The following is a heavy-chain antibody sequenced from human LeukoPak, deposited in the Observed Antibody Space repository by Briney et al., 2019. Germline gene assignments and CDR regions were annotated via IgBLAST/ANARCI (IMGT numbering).Heavy chain of an antibody. J-gene: IGHJ6*02. Sequence: AASVKVSCTASGGTFSSYAISWVRQAPGQGLEWMGGIIPIFGTANYAQKFQGRVMITADESTSTAYMELSSLRSEDTAVYYCARGRYSSGWYADYYYYGMDVWGQGTTVTVSS. CDR1: GGTFSSYA. D-gene: IGHD6-19*01. V-gene: IGHV1-69*13. CDR3: ARGRYSSGWYADYYYYGMDV. CDR2: IIPIFGTA.